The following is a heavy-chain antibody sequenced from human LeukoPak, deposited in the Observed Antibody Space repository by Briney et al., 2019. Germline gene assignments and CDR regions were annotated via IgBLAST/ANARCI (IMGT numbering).Heavy chain of an antibody. D-gene: IGHD5-18*01. CDR2: IRSKAYGGTT. CDR1: RFTFCDYA. Sequence: PGGSLRLSCTASRFTFCDYAVSWVRQAPGKGLEWVGFIRSKAYGGTTEYAASVKGRFTISRDDSKRIAYLQMSSLKTEDTAVYYCTRDFIQLWLRDYYYMDVWGKGTTVTISS. J-gene: IGHJ6*03. CDR3: TRDFIQLWLRDYYYMDV. V-gene: IGHV3-49*04.